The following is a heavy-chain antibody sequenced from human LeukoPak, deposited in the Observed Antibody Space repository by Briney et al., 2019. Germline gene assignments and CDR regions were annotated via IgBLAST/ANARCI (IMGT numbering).Heavy chain of an antibody. CDR1: GFTFSNYS. CDR2: ISSRSTYI. CDR3: ASWAGTATGFSGPFDY. Sequence: GGSLRLSCAASGFTFSNYSMNWVRQAPGKGLEWVSSISSRSTYIFYADSVKGRFTISRDNAKNSLYLQMNSLRAEDTAVYYCASWAGTATGFSGPFDYWGQGTLVTVSS. D-gene: IGHD6-13*01. V-gene: IGHV3-21*01. J-gene: IGHJ4*02.